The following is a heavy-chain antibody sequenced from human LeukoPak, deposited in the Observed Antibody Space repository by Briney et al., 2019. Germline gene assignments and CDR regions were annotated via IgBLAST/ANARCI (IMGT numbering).Heavy chain of an antibody. CDR3: AASAVAGTLDY. D-gene: IGHD6-19*01. CDR1: GFTFTTFA. V-gene: IGHV1-58*01. Sequence: GASVKVSCKASGFTFTTFAVQWVRQARGQRLEWIGWIVVDGGNTHYAQKLQGRVTMTTDTSTSTAYMELRSLRSDDTAVYYCAASAVAGTLDYWGQGTLVTVSS. CDR2: IVVDGGNT. J-gene: IGHJ4*02.